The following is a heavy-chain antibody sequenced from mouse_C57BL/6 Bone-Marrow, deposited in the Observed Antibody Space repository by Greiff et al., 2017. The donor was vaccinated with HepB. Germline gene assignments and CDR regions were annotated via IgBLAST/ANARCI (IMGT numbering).Heavy chain of an antibody. CDR1: GYAFSSSW. CDR2: IYPGDGDT. V-gene: IGHV1-82*01. Sequence: QVQLKESGPELVKPGASVKISCKASGYAFSSSWMNWVKQRPGKGLEWIGRIYPGDGDTNYNGKFKGKATLTADKSSSTAYMQLSSLTSEDSAVYFCARWGRVDYWGQGTTLTVSS. J-gene: IGHJ2*01. CDR3: ARWGRVDY.